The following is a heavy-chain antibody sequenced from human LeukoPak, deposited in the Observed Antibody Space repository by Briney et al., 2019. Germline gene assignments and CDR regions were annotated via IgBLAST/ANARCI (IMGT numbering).Heavy chain of an antibody. Sequence: PGRSLRLSCAASGFTFSSYGVHWVRQAPGRGLEWVAVISYNGFNKYHADSVKGRFTISRDTSKNTLYLQMNSLRAEDTAVYYCAKDQVYSGSYHFDYWGQGTLVTVSS. CDR1: GFTFSSYG. CDR2: ISYNGFNK. J-gene: IGHJ4*02. V-gene: IGHV3-30*18. CDR3: AKDQVYSGSYHFDY. D-gene: IGHD1-26*01.